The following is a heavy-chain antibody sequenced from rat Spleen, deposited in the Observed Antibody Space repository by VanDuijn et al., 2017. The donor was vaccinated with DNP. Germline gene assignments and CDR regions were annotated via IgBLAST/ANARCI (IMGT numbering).Heavy chain of an antibody. V-gene: IGHV5-7*01. Sequence: EVQLVESGGGLVQPGRSMKLSCAASGFTFSDHNMAWVRQAPGKGLEWVASITYTGGNIYYPDSVKGRFTISRDNAQNTLYLQMNKLGSEDTAIYHCAKGPNYGGYSDFFDYWGQGVMVTVSS. CDR2: ITYTGGNI. J-gene: IGHJ2*01. CDR1: GFTFSDHN. D-gene: IGHD1-11*01. CDR3: AKGPNYGGYSDFFDY.